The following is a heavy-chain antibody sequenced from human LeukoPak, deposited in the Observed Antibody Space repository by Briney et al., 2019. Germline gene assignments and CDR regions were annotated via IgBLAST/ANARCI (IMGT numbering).Heavy chain of an antibody. V-gene: IGHV4-34*01. Sequence: SETLSLTCAVYGGSFSGYYWSWSRQPPGKGLEWIGGINHSGSTNYNPSLKSRVTISVDTSKNQFSLKLSSVTAADTAVYYCARGNFGAYYDSSGYDYWGQGTLVTVSS. D-gene: IGHD3-22*01. J-gene: IGHJ4*02. CDR3: ARGNFGAYYDSSGYDY. CDR2: INHSGST. CDR1: GGSFSGYY.